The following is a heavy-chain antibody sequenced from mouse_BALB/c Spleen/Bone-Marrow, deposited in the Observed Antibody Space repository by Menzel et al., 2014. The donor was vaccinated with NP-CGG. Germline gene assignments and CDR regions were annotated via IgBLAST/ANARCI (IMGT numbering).Heavy chain of an antibody. J-gene: IGHJ3*01. CDR2: IWTGGGT. D-gene: IGHD2-10*02. CDR3: VREYGNFAWFAY. CDR1: GFSLTTYD. V-gene: IGHV2-9-2*01. Sequence: VKVVESGPGLVAPSQSLSITCTVSGFSLTTYDINWIRQPPGKGLEWLGVIWTGGGTNYNSAFMSRLNITKDNSKSQVFLKMNSLQTGDTAIYYCVREYGNFAWFAYWGQGTLVTVVA.